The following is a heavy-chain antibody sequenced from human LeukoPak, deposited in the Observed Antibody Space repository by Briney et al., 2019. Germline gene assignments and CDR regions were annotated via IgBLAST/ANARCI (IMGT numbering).Heavy chain of an antibody. CDR1: GGSLSNYY. V-gene: IGHV4-34*01. CDR2: INHSGST. J-gene: IGHJ4*02. Sequence: PSETLSLTCAVYGGSLSNYYWSWIRQPPGKGLEWIGEINHSGSTNYNPSLKSRVTLSIDTSKNQFSLKLTSVTAEDTAVYYCATVYSYGPKDDYWGQGTLVTVSS. D-gene: IGHD5-18*01. CDR3: ATVYSYGPKDDY.